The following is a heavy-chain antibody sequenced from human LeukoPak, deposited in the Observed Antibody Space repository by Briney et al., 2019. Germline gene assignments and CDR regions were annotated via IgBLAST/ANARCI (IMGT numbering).Heavy chain of an antibody. V-gene: IGHV1-2*02. D-gene: IGHD5-12*01. Sequence: ASVKVSCKASGYTFTGYNMHWVRQAPGQRLEWMGWINPNSGGTNNAQKLQGRVTMTRGTSTSTAYMELSRLRSDDTAVYYCATLRGARGYSGYDSVVGHWGQGTLVTVSS. J-gene: IGHJ4*02. CDR3: ATLRGARGYSGYDSVVGH. CDR1: GYTFTGYN. CDR2: INPNSGGT.